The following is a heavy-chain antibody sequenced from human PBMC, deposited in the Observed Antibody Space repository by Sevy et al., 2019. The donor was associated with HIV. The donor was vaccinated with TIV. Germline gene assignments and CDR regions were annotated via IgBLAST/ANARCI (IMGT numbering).Heavy chain of an antibody. J-gene: IGHJ3*02. CDR1: GASISTGNDY. CDR2: IYSSWKT. CDR3: ARGGRSVESNILDTFDI. D-gene: IGHD2-15*01. Sequence: SETLSLTCTVSGASISTGNDYWGWIRRPPGKGLEWIGSIYSSWKTYYNPFLKSRVTISVATSKNQFSLRLSSVTAADTAGYYCARGGRSVESNILDTFDIWGQGTMVTVSS. V-gene: IGHV4-39*01.